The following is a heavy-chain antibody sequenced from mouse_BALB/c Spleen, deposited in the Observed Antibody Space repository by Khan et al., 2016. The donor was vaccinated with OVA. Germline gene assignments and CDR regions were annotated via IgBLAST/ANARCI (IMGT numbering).Heavy chain of an antibody. CDR3: IRRAYYYDSEGFAY. CDR2: VSTGGSYT. V-gene: IGHV5-6*01. Sequence: EVELVESGGDLVKPGGSLKLSCAASGFTFSTYGMSWVRQAPDKRLEWVATVSTGGSYTYYPDSVKGRFTISRDNAKNTLYLQMSGLRSEDTAMFYCIRRAYYYDSEGFAYWGQGTLVTVSA. J-gene: IGHJ3*01. D-gene: IGHD1-1*01. CDR1: GFTFSTYG.